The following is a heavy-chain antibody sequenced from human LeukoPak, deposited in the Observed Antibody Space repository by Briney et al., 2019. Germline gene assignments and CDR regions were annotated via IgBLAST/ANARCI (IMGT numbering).Heavy chain of an antibody. CDR2: VNPNSGDT. V-gene: IGHV1-2*02. D-gene: IGHD1-7*01. CDR3: AXXDNWNYVNWFDP. CDR1: GYTFTSYA. Sequence: ASVKVSCKASGYTFTSYAMNWVRQAPEQGLEWVGWVNPNSGDTDYAQKFQGRVTVTRDTSISTAYMELGRLGSDDTAVYYCAXXDNWNYVNWFDPWGQGTLVTVSS. J-gene: IGHJ5*02.